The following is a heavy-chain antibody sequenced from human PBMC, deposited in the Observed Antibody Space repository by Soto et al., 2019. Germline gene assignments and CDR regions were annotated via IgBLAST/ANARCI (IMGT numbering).Heavy chain of an antibody. V-gene: IGHV1-18*01. Sequence: QVQLVQSGAEVKKPGASVKVSCKASGYTFTSYGISWVRQAPGQGLEWVGWISPYNGDTNYAQRLQGRLTLTTDTSTSTAYMELRSLISDDTAVYYCARAYGGNSIDYWGQGALVTVSS. J-gene: IGHJ4*02. CDR1: GYTFTSYG. CDR2: ISPYNGDT. D-gene: IGHD3-10*01. CDR3: ARAYGGNSIDY.